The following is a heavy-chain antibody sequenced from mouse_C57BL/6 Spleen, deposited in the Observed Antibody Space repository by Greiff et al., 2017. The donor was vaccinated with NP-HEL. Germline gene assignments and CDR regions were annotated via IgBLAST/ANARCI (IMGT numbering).Heavy chain of an antibody. D-gene: IGHD2-2*01. V-gene: IGHV1-74*01. CDR1: GYTFTSYW. J-gene: IGHJ4*01. CDR2: IHPSDSDT. CDR3: AVGGYLLWLRRYYAMDY. Sequence: QVQLQQPGAELVKPGASVKVSCKASGYTFTSYWMHWVKQRPGQGLEWIGRIHPSDSDTNYNQKFKGKATLTADKSSSTAYMQLSSLTSEDSAVYYCAVGGYLLWLRRYYAMDYWGQGTSVTVSS.